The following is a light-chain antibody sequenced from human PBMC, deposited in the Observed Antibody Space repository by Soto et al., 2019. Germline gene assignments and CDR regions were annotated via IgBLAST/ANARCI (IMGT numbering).Light chain of an antibody. CDR1: SSDVGTYNL. J-gene: IGLJ3*02. V-gene: IGLV2-23*01. CDR2: EGS. Sequence: QSALTQPASVSGSPGQSITISCTGTSSDVGTYNLVSWYQQHPGKAPKLMIYEGSKRPSGDSNRFSGSKSDNTASLTISGLQAEDEADYYCCSYAGISTWVFGGGTKVTVL. CDR3: CSYAGISTWV.